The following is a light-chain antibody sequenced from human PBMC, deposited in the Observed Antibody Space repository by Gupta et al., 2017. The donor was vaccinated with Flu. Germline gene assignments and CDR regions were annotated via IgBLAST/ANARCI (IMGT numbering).Light chain of an antibody. J-gene: IGLJ1*01. Sequence: SNVLAQPPSVSVAPGQTARITCEGNTIRRRSVPWYQQRPGQAPILVLYDGTDRPSGIPERFSGSNSGNTATLTINRVEVGDEADYFCLVWDSNIDHPTIGTGTKVTVL. CDR1: TIRRRS. CDR3: LVWDSNIDHPT. CDR2: DGT. V-gene: IGLV3-21*02.